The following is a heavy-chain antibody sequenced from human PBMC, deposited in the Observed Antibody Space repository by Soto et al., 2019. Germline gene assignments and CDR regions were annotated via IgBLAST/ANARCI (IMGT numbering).Heavy chain of an antibody. CDR2: ISYDGSNK. Sequence: QVQLVESGGGVVQPGRSLRLSCAASGFTFSSYGMHWVRQAPGKGLEWVAVISYDGSNKYYADSVKGRFTISRDNSKNTLYLQMNSLRAEDTAVYYCAKAGRGSGSYWGYYFDYWGLGTLVTVSS. D-gene: IGHD1-26*01. CDR1: GFTFSSYG. CDR3: AKAGRGSGSYWGYYFDY. V-gene: IGHV3-30*18. J-gene: IGHJ4*02.